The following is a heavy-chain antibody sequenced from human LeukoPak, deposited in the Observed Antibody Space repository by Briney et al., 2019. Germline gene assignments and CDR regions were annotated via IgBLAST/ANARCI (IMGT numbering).Heavy chain of an antibody. J-gene: IGHJ6*02. D-gene: IGHD3-10*01. Sequence: PSETLSLTCTVSGGSISSSSYYWGWIRQPPGEGLEWIGSIYYSGSTYYNPSLKSRVTISVDTSKNQFSLKLSSVTAADTAVYYCARQAVVRGVQYGMDVWGQGTTVTVSS. CDR1: GGSISSSSYY. CDR3: ARQAVVRGVQYGMDV. CDR2: IYYSGST. V-gene: IGHV4-39*01.